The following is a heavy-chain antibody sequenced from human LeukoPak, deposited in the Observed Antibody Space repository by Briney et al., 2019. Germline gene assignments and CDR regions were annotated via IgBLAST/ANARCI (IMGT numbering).Heavy chain of an antibody. D-gene: IGHD5-24*01. CDR3: ARGIRDGYNYRNAFDI. J-gene: IGHJ3*02. CDR1: GGSFNDYY. V-gene: IGHV4-34*01. Sequence: PSETLSLTCAVYGGSFNDYYWSWIRQPPGKGLEWIGEINHSGSTNYNPSLKSRVTISVDTSKNQFSLKLSSVTAADTAVYYCARGIRDGYNYRNAFDIWGQGTMVTVSS. CDR2: INHSGST.